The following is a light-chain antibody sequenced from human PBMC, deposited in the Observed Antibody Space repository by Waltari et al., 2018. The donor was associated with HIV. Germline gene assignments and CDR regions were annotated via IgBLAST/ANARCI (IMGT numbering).Light chain of an antibody. CDR1: NLGTKS. CDR2: YDS. J-gene: IGLJ2*01. CDR3: QVWDSSSGVV. Sequence: SYVLTPSPSVPVAPGKTARITCGGNNLGTKSASWYQQKPGQAPVLVIYYDSDRPSGIPERFSGSNSGNTATLTISRVEAGDEADYYCQVWDSSSGVVFGGGTRLTVL. V-gene: IGLV3-21*04.